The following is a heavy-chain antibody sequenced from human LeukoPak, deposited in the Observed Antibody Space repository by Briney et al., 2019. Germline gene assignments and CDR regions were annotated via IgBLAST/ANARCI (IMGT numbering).Heavy chain of an antibody. J-gene: IGHJ4*02. CDR1: GFTFSSYA. Sequence: GGSLRLSCAASGFTFSSYAMHWVRRAPGKGLEYVSAISSNGGSTYYANSVKGRFTISRDNSKNTLYLQMGSLRAEDMAVYYCARALAPRVATTGSAGYWGQGTLVTVSS. CDR3: ARALAPRVATTGSAGY. V-gene: IGHV3-64*01. D-gene: IGHD5-12*01. CDR2: ISSNGGST.